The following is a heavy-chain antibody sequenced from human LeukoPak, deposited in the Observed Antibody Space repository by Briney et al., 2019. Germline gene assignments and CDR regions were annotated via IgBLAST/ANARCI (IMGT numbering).Heavy chain of an antibody. CDR1: GFTFSSYG. CDR2: ISGSGGST. CDR3: AKGGYGSGSWYYYYYMDV. D-gene: IGHD3-10*01. J-gene: IGHJ6*03. Sequence: PGGTLRLSCAASGFTFSSYGMSWVRQAPGKGLEWVSAISGSGGSTYYADSVKGRFTISRDNSKNTLYLQMNSLRAEDTAVYYCAKGGYGSGSWYYYYYMDVWGKGTTVTISS. V-gene: IGHV3-23*01.